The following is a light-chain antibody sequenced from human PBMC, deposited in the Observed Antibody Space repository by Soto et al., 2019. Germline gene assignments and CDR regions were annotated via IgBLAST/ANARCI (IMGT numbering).Light chain of an antibody. CDR3: QHYDTFWT. CDR2: DVS. Sequence: DIQMTQSPSTLSASVGDRVTITCRASQNISNWLAWYQPKPGKAPKVLIYDVSNLQSGVPSRFSGSGSATEFTLTISSLQPDDVATDYCQHYDTFWTFGQGTKVDIK. CDR1: QNISNW. J-gene: IGKJ1*01. V-gene: IGKV1-5*01.